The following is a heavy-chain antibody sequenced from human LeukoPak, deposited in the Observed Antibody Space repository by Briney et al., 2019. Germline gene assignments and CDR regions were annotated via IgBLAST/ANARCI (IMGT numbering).Heavy chain of an antibody. CDR3: ARVSVNGYSDLLG. J-gene: IGHJ4*02. V-gene: IGHV1-69*04. Sequence: SVKVSCKASGGTFSSYAISWVRQAPGQGLEWMGRIIPILGIANYAQKFQGRVTITADKSTSTAYMELSSLRSEDTAVYYCARVSVNGYSDLLGWGQGTLVTVSS. CDR1: GGTFSSYA. CDR2: IIPILGIA. D-gene: IGHD5-24*01.